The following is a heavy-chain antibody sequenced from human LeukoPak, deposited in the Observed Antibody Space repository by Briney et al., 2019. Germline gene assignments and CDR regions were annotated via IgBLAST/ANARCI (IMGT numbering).Heavy chain of an antibody. D-gene: IGHD2-21*02. V-gene: IGHV4-38-2*02. CDR3: ARAAVVVTAKRKYYFDY. CDR2: IYHSGST. J-gene: IGHJ4*02. CDR1: GYSISSGYY. Sequence: SETLSPTCTVSGYSISSGYYWGWIRQPPGKGLEWIGSIYHSGSTYYNPSLKSRVTISVDTSKNQFSLKLSSVTAADTAVYYCARAAVVVTAKRKYYFDYWGQGTLVTVSS.